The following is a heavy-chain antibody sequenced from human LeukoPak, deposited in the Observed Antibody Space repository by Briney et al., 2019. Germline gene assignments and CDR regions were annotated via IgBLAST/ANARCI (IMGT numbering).Heavy chain of an antibody. J-gene: IGHJ4*02. CDR2: IKQDGSEK. D-gene: IGHD3-9*01. CDR1: GVTFSSYF. V-gene: IGHV3-7*03. Sequence: GGSLRLSCAASGVTFSSYFISCVRQAPGKGLECVANIKQDGSEKYYVDSVKGRFTISRDNAKNSLYLQMNRLRAEDTAVYYCARDPRDYDWLRYFDYWGQGTLVTVSS. CDR3: ARDPRDYDWLRYFDY.